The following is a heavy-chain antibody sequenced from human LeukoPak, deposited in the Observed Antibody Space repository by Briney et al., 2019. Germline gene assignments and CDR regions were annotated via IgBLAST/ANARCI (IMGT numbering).Heavy chain of an antibody. Sequence: GGSLRLSCAASGFTFSSYEMNWVRQAAGKGLEWVSYISSSGSTIYYADSVKGRFTISRDTAKNSLYLQMNRLRAEDTAVYYCAELGITMIGGVWGKGTTVTISS. CDR1: GFTFSSYE. J-gene: IGHJ6*04. CDR2: ISSSGSTI. V-gene: IGHV3-48*03. D-gene: IGHD3-10*02. CDR3: AELGITMIGGV.